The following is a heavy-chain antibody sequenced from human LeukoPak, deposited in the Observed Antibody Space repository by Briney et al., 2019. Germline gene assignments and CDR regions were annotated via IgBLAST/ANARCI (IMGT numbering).Heavy chain of an antibody. CDR2: IYYSGST. V-gene: IGHV4-39*02. D-gene: IGHD3-10*01. J-gene: IGHJ6*03. CDR1: GGSISSSSYY. CDR3: ARGRNTMVRGAIGAETRYYYSYYMDV. Sequence: PSETLSLTRTVSGGSISSSSYYWGWIRQPPGKGLEWIGSIYYSGSTYYNPSLKGRVTISVDTSKNHFSLKLSSVTAADTALYYCARGRNTMVRGAIGAETRYYYSYYMDVWGKGTTVTVSS.